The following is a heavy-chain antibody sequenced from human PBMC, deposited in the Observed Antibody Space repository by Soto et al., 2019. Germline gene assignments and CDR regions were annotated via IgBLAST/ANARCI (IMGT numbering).Heavy chain of an antibody. Sequence: QVQLQEAGPGLVKPSQTLSLTCIVSGGSISSGNHFWSWIRQPPGKGLEWIGYIFYSGTAYYNPSIKSRVSTSVDTSKNQFPLIHTTVTAADTAMYYCVREVITPVHQGAHDAFDVWGQGTMVTVSS. CDR3: VREVITPVHQGAHDAFDV. V-gene: IGHV4-30-4*01. CDR1: GGSISSGNHF. D-gene: IGHD1-26*01. J-gene: IGHJ3*01. CDR2: IFYSGTA.